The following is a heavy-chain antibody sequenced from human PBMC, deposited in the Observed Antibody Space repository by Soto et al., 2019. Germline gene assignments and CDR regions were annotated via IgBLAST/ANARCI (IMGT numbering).Heavy chain of an antibody. J-gene: IGHJ4*02. CDR1: GYIFTSYG. Sequence: GASVKVSCKASGYIFTSYGISWVRQAPGQGLEWMGWITPHNGNTNYAQKLQGRVTMTTDTSTSTAYLELRSLGSDDTAVYYRARDRGGGGDYAPYNYWGQGTMVTVSS. CDR2: ITPHNGNT. CDR3: ARDRGGGGDYAPYNY. D-gene: IGHD4-17*01. V-gene: IGHV1-18*01.